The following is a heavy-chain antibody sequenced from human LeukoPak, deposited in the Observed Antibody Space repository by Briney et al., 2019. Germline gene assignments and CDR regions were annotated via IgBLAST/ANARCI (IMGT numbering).Heavy chain of an antibody. CDR1: GFTFSSYA. Sequence: GGSLRLSCAASGFTFSSYAMHWVRQAPGKGLEWVAVISYDGSNKYYADSVKGRFTISRDNSKNTLYLQMNSLRAEDTAAYYCARDSRRWLDDAFDIWGQGTMVTVSS. V-gene: IGHV3-30-3*01. CDR2: ISYDGSNK. CDR3: ARDSRRWLDDAFDI. D-gene: IGHD6-19*01. J-gene: IGHJ3*02.